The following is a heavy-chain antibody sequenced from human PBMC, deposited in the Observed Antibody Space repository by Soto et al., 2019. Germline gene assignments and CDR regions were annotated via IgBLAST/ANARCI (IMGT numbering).Heavy chain of an antibody. D-gene: IGHD1-1*01. CDR1: GFTFSSYA. J-gene: IGHJ4*02. Sequence: LRLSCAASGFTFSSYAMSWVRQAPGEGLEWLAGITFRGDNTYYADSVKGRFTLSRDNSRNRLDLQMNSLKVEDTALYYCAKLGTMGVFDNWGQGTLVTVSS. V-gene: IGHV3-23*01. CDR3: AKLGTMGVFDN. CDR2: ITFRGDNT.